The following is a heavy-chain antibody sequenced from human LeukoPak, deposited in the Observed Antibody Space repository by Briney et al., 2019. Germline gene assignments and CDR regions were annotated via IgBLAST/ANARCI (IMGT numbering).Heavy chain of an antibody. J-gene: IGHJ4*02. CDR3: ARDYLWGSYRYTPLDY. CDR1: GFTFSSYG. CDR2: IWYDGSNK. V-gene: IGHV3-33*01. D-gene: IGHD3-16*02. Sequence: GGSLRLSCAASGFTFSSYGMHWVRQVPGKGLEWVGIIWYDGSNKYYAESVKGRFTISRDNSKNTLYLQMNSLRAEDTAVYYCARDYLWGSYRYTPLDYWGQGTLVTVSS.